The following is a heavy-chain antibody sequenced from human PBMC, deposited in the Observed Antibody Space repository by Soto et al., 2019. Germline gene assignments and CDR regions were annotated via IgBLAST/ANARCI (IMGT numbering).Heavy chain of an antibody. CDR1: GFTFNTYS. CDR2: ISSSTSYI. D-gene: IGHD1-1*01. V-gene: IGHV3-21*01. CDR3: ARDGRITTTGDGFDI. Sequence: EVQLVESGGGLVKPGDSLRLSCAASGFTFNTYSMHWVRQAPGKGLEWVSSISSSTSYIYYADSVKGRFTISRDNAKNSLYLQMSSLRAEDTAVYYCARDGRITTTGDGFDIWGQGTIVTVSS. J-gene: IGHJ3*02.